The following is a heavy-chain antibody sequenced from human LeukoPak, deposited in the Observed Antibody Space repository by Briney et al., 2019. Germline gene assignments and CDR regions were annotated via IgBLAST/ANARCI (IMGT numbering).Heavy chain of an antibody. V-gene: IGHV1-69*13. CDR2: IIPIFGTA. CDR3: ARQNCSSTSCYRVYYYGSGSYYNTHFDY. D-gene: IGHD3-10*01. Sequence: SVKVSCKASGGTFSSYAISWVRQAPGQGLEWMGGIIPIFGTANYAQKFQGRVTITADESTSTAYMELSSLRSEDTAVYYCARQNCSSTSCYRVYYYGSGSYYNTHFDYWGQGTLVTVSS. CDR1: GGTFSSYA. J-gene: IGHJ4*02.